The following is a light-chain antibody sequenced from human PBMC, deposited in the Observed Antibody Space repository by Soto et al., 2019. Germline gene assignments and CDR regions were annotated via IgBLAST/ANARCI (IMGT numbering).Light chain of an antibody. CDR2: DAT. CDR1: QDISNY. V-gene: IGKV1-33*01. J-gene: IGKJ1*01. Sequence: DIQMTQSPSSLSASVGDRVTITCQASQDISNYLNWYQQTPGKAPKLLIYDATNLEAGVPSRFSGSGSGTDFTFTISSLQPEDVGTYYCQQFENLFRGWTFGQGTKVEIK. CDR3: QQFENLFRGWT.